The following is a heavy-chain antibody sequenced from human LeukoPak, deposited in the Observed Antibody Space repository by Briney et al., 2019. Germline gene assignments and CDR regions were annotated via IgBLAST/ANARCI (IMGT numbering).Heavy chain of an antibody. CDR3: ARATQYCSGGRCYDTWFDP. CDR2: ISYDGTEK. D-gene: IGHD2-15*01. J-gene: IGHJ5*02. V-gene: IGHV3-33*08. Sequence: PGGSLRLSCAASGFTFSSFGMHWVRQAPGKGLEWVAIISYDGTEKHYADSVKGRFTISRDNAKNSLYLQMNTLRAEDTAVYYCARATQYCSGGRCYDTWFDPWGQGTLVTVSS. CDR1: GFTFSSFG.